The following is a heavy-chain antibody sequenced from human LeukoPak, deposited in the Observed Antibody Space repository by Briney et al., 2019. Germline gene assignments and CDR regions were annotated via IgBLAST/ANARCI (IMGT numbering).Heavy chain of an antibody. CDR3: ARACTSTSCHENNWFDP. J-gene: IGHJ5*02. V-gene: IGHV1-18*01. CDR2: ISGYNGNT. D-gene: IGHD2-2*01. Sequence: ASVKVSCKMSGYTFANYFMHWVRQAPGQGLEWMGWISGYNGNTNYAVKLPGRVSVTTDISTSTAYMELRSLRPDDTAVYYCARACTSTSCHENNWFDPWGQGTLVTVSS. CDR1: GYTFANYF.